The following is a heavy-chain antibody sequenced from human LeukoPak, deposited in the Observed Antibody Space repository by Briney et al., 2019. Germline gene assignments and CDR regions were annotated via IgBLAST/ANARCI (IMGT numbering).Heavy chain of an antibody. CDR2: ISGGGAVP. V-gene: IGHV3-23*01. D-gene: IGHD5-12*01. Sequence: GVSLRLSCAASGFTFSSYAMSWVRQAPGKGVEWVSSISGGGAVPYYADSVKGRFTISRDNSKNTVYLQMNSLRAEDTAVYYCAKEPRVATIEIFNYWGQGTLVTVSS. CDR3: AKEPRVATIEIFNY. CDR1: GFTFSSYA. J-gene: IGHJ4*02.